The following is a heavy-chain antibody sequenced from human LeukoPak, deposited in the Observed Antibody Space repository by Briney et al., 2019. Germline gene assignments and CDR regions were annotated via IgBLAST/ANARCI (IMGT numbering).Heavy chain of an antibody. CDR1: GGSISSSSYY. J-gene: IGHJ4*02. CDR3: ARSAARVFRLPNFDY. V-gene: IGHV4-39*02. Sequence: PSETLSLTCTVSGGSISSSSYYWGWIRQPPGKGLEWIGNIYYTGSTYFNPSLKSRVTISVDTSKNHFSLKLSSVTAADTAVYYCARSAARVFRLPNFDYWGQGTLVTVSS. D-gene: IGHD5-18*01. CDR2: IYYTGST.